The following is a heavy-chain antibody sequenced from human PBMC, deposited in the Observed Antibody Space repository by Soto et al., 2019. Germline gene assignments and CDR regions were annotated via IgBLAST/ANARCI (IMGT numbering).Heavy chain of an antibody. CDR1: GFSLSVSGVG. J-gene: IGHJ5*02. V-gene: IGHV2-5*01. CDR3: AHRLITPACRWFDP. D-gene: IGHD6-13*01. CDR2: IYWNDDK. Sequence: SGPTLVNPTQTLTLTCSFSGFSLSVSGVGVGWIRQPPGKALEWLALIYWNDDKRYSPSLKSRLTITKDTSKNQVVLTMTNMDPVDTATYYCAHRLITPACRWFDPSGQGTLVTVSS.